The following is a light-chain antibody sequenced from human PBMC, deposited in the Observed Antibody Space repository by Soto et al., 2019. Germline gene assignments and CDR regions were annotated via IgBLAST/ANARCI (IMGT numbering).Light chain of an antibody. Sequence: DIQMTQSPSTLSASVGDRVTITCRASQSFSYWLAWYQQKPGKAPKLLIYKASNLESGVPSRFSGSGSGTEFTLTINSLQPDDFATYYCQQYNSYPWTFGQGTKVEIK. CDR3: QQYNSYPWT. CDR1: QSFSYW. V-gene: IGKV1-5*03. J-gene: IGKJ1*01. CDR2: KAS.